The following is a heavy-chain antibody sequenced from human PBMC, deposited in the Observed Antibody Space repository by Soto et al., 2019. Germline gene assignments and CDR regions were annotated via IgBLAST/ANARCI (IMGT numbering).Heavy chain of an antibody. J-gene: IGHJ4*02. CDR1: GFAFSDYW. D-gene: IGHD3-10*01. CDR2: IIKDGSQK. V-gene: IGHV3-7*03. CDR3: ARDWGGLGY. Sequence: AGGSLRLSCAASGFAFSDYWMTWVRQAPGKGLEWVANIIKDGSQKSYADSVKGRFTISRDNAKKSLYLEMNNLRVEDTAVYYCARDWGGLGYWGQGVLVTVSS.